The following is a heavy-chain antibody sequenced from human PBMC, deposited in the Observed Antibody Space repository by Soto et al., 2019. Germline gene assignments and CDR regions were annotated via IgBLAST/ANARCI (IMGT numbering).Heavy chain of an antibody. CDR2: IYSGRST. D-gene: IGHD3-9*01. CDR1: GFTVSSNY. J-gene: IGHJ6*03. V-gene: IGHV3-66*01. CDR3: ARVTHKTRTYYDILTGYLKDYYYYYMDV. Sequence: GGSLILSCVASGFTVSSNYMSWFRQAPGKGLEWGSVIYSGRSTYYADSVKGRFTISRDNSKNTLYLQMNSLRAEDTAVYYCARVTHKTRTYYDILTGYLKDYYYYYMDVWGKGT.